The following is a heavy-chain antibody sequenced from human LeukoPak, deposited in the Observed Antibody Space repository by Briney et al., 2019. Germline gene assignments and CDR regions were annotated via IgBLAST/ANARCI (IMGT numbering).Heavy chain of an antibody. J-gene: IGHJ6*04. CDR1: GGSITSNY. Sequence: PSETLSLTCAVSGGSITSNYWSWVRQPPGKGLEWIAYSSTSGDTVYNPSLKSRFTVSIDTSKNQFSLKLASVTAADTAVYYCARHASGGTYPLGVWGKGTTVTVSS. CDR2: SSTSGDT. D-gene: IGHD1-26*01. V-gene: IGHV4-4*09. CDR3: ARHASGGTYPLGV.